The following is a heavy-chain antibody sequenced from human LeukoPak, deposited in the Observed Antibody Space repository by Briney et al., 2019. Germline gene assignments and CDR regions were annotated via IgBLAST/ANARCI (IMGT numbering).Heavy chain of an antibody. CDR2: IIPIFGTA. CDR3: ASGYCSGGSCSSFERYFDY. J-gene: IGHJ4*02. D-gene: IGHD2-15*01. CDR1: GGTFSSYA. V-gene: IGHV1-69*13. Sequence: SVKVSSKASGGTFSSYAISWVRQAPGQGLEWMGGIIPIFGTANYAQKFQGRVTITADESTSTAYMVLSSLRSEDTAVYYCASGYCSGGSCSSFERYFDYWGQGTLVTVSS.